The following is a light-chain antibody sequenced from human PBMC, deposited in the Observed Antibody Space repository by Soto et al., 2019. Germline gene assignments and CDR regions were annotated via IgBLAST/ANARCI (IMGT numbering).Light chain of an antibody. J-gene: IGKJ4*01. CDR3: QQYGSSST. CDR1: QSVDSNY. V-gene: IGKV3-20*01. CDR2: AAT. Sequence: EIVLTQSPGTLSLSTGERVTLSCRASQSVDSNYLAWYQQKPGQAPRLLIYAATSRATGIPDRFSGSGSGTDFTLTISRLEPEDFAVYYCQQYGSSSTFGGGTKVEI.